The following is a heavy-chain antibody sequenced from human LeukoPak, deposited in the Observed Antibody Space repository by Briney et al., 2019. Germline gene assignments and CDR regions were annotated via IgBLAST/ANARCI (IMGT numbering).Heavy chain of an antibody. D-gene: IGHD1-14*01. V-gene: IGHV3-7*01. Sequence: PGGSLRLSCAASGFTFSSYWMSWVRQAPGKGLEWVANIKQDGSEKYYVDSVKGRFTISRDNAKNPLYLQMNSLRAEDTAVYYCARGIPLHRRYFDLWGRGTLVTVSS. CDR3: ARGIPLHRRYFDL. CDR1: GFTFSSYW. CDR2: IKQDGSEK. J-gene: IGHJ2*01.